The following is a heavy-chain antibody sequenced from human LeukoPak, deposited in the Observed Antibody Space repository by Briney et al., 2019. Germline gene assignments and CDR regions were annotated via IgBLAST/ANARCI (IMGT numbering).Heavy chain of an antibody. V-gene: IGHV2-5*01. CDR3: AHRLFWLKQQLGVWEAGDAFDI. CDR2: IYWNDDK. CDR1: GFSLSTSGVG. J-gene: IGHJ3*02. D-gene: IGHD6-13*01. Sequence: SGPTLVKPTQTLTLTCTFSGFSLSTSGVGVGWIRQPPGKALEWLALIYWNDDKRYSPSLKSRLTITKDTSKNQVVLTMTNMDPVDTATYYCAHRLFWLKQQLGVWEAGDAFDIWGQGTMVTVSS.